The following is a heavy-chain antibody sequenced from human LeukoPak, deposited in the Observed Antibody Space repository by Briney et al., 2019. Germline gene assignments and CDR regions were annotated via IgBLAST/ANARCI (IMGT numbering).Heavy chain of an antibody. J-gene: IGHJ6*02. Sequence: PGGSLRLSCAASGFTLSSYWMHWVRQVPGKGLVWVSRIKSDGSDTRYADSVKGRFTISRDNAKNTLYLQMNSLRAEDTAVYYCARDRYCSSTSCPYYYYYYGMDVWGQGTTVTVSS. CDR3: ARDRYCSSTSCPYYYYYYGMDV. CDR1: GFTLSSYW. V-gene: IGHV3-74*01. D-gene: IGHD2-2*01. CDR2: IKSDGSDT.